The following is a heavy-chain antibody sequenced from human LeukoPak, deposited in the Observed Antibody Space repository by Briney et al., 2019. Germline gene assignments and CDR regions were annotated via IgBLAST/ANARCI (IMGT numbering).Heavy chain of an antibody. J-gene: IGHJ1*01. CDR3: ARPIFGTWYESYFQH. CDR1: GGSITSSSYY. D-gene: IGHD6-13*01. Sequence: MTSETLSLTCTVSGGSITSSSYYWGWIRQAPGKGLEWIGSIHYSGSTYYNPSLKSRVTISVDTSKNQFSLKLSSVTAADTAVYYCARPIFGTWYESYFQHWGQGTLVTVSS. V-gene: IGHV4-39*01. CDR2: IHYSGST.